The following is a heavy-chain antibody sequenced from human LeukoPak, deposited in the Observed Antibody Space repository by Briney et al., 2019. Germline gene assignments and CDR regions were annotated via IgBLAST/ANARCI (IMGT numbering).Heavy chain of an antibody. CDR2: IYYSGST. D-gene: IGHD2-21*01. CDR1: GGSISSGGYY. V-gene: IGHV4-31*03. Sequence: PSETLSLTCTVSGGSISSGGYYWSWIRQHPGKGLEWIGYIYYSGSTYYNPSLKSRITTSVDTSKNQFSLMLSSVTAADTAVYYCARGVPYIPSDYYYYMDVWGKGTTVTVSS. CDR3: ARGVPYIPSDYYYYMDV. J-gene: IGHJ6*03.